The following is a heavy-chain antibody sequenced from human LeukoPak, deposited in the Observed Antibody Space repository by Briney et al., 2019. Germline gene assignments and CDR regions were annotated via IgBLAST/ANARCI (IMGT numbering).Heavy chain of an antibody. V-gene: IGHV3-66*01. J-gene: IGHJ4*02. CDR3: AGTYYDFWSPFDY. Sequence: PGRSLRLSCAASGFTVSSNYMSWVRQAPGKGLEWVSVIYSGGSTYYADSVKGRFTISRDNSKNTLYLQMNSLRAEDTAVYYCAGTYYDFWSPFDYWGQGTLVTVSS. D-gene: IGHD3-3*01. CDR1: GFTVSSNY. CDR2: IYSGGST.